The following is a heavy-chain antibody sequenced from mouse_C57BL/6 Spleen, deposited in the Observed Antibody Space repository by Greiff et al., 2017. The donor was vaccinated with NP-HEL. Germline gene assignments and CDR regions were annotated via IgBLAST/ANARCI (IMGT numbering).Heavy chain of an antibody. D-gene: IGHD1-1*01. CDR2: IWSGGRT. J-gene: IGHJ1*03. Sequence: QVQLQQSGPGLVQPAQSLSITCTVSGFALTSYGVHWVRQSPGKGLEWLGVIWSGGRTDYNAAFISRLSISKDNTKSKVFFKMNSLQADDTAIYYCARNEAVVATEWYFDVWGTGTTVSVSS. CDR3: ARNEAVVATEWYFDV. V-gene: IGHV2-2*01. CDR1: GFALTSYG.